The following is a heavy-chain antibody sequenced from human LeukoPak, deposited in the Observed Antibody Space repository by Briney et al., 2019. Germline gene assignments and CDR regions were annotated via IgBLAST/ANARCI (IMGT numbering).Heavy chain of an antibody. J-gene: IGHJ4*02. CDR1: GFTFSDYY. CDR3: ARVSARGYDY. V-gene: IGHV3-11*06. CDR2: ISSSSSYT. D-gene: IGHD5-18*01. Sequence: PGGSLRLSCAASGFTFSDYYMSWIRQAPGKGLEWVSYISSSSSYTNYADSVKGRFTISRDNAKNSLYLQMNSLRVEDTAMYYCARVSARGYDYWGRGTLVTVSS.